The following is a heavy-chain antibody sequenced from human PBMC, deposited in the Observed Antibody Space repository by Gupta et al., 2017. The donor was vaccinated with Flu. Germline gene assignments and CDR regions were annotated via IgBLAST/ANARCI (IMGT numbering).Heavy chain of an antibody. D-gene: IGHD3-3*01. Sequence: EVQLVESGGDLVQPGGFLRLSCAASGFTLPTYWMSWVRQAPGKGLEWVANMKQDETEKYYVDSVKGRFTISKDNAKNSLYLQMHSLRAEDTAVYYCARGFWSGSPVGGDVWGKGTTVTVSS. CDR2: MKQDETEK. J-gene: IGHJ6*04. V-gene: IGHV3-7*01. CDR1: GFTLPTYW. CDR3: ARGFWSGSPVGGDV.